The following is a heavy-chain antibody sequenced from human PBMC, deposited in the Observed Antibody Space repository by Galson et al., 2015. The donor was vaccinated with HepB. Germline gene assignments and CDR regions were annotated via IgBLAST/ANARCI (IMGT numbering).Heavy chain of an antibody. J-gene: IGHJ4*02. CDR2: ISGNGDNT. Sequence: SLRLSCAASGFTFNNFAMSWVRQAPGKGLEWVSAISGNGDNTYYADSVRGRFTISRDTSRNTLYLQMRSLRADDTALYYCARAGIRDVVPTARSSPTPDYWGQGTLVTVSS. CDR3: ARAGIRDVVPTARSSPTPDY. CDR1: GFTFNNFA. V-gene: IGHV3-23*01. D-gene: IGHD1-1*01.